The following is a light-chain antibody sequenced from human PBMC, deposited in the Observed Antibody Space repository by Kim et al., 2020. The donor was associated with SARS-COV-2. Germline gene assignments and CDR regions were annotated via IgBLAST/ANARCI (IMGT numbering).Light chain of an antibody. CDR1: QRVSCY. CDR3: QQRSNWPPWT. V-gene: IGKV3-11*01. J-gene: IGKJ1*01. Sequence: SPGHRATLSGTASQRVSCYLAWYQQKPGQAPRLLIYDASNRATGIPARFSGSGSGTDFTLTISSLEPEDFAVYYCQQRSNWPPWTFGQGTKVDIK. CDR2: DAS.